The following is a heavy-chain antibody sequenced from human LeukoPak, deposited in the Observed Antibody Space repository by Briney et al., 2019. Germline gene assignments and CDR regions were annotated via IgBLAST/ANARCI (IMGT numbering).Heavy chain of an antibody. CDR1: GGSFSGYY. D-gene: IGHD6-19*01. CDR3: ARYSGWYDY. CDR2: INHSGST. Sequence: SETLSLTCAVYGGSFSGYYWSWIRQPPGKGLEWIGEINHSGSTNYNPSLKSRVTISVDTSKNQFSLKLSSVTAADTAVYYCARYSGWYDYWGQGTLGTVSS. V-gene: IGHV4-34*01. J-gene: IGHJ4*02.